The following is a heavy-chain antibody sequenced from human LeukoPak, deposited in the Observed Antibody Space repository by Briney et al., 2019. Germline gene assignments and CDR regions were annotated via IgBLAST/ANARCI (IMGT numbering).Heavy chain of an antibody. CDR3: AREYDFVGDY. CDR1: GGSISSGSYY. CDR2: IYTSGST. D-gene: IGHD3-3*01. J-gene: IGHJ4*02. Sequence: SQTLSLTCTVSGGSISSGSYYWSWIRQPAGKGLEWIGRIYTSGSTNYNPSLKSRVTISVDTSKNQFSLKLSSVTAADTAVYYCAREYDFVGDYWGQGTLVTVSS. V-gene: IGHV4-61*02.